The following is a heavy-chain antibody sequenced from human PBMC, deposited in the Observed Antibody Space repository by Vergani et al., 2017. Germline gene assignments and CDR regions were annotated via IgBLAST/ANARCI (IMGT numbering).Heavy chain of an antibody. D-gene: IGHD6-19*01. Sequence: QVQLQESGPGLVKSSETLYLTCSVSFDSIRNLDCNWIRQPPGKGLEWIGSIHYSENTNYNPSLKTRVTISVDTSKNQFSLTLTSVTAADTAVYYCASDTLSGQRADRWGQGIMVTVTS. CDR2: IHYSENT. CDR3: ASDTLSGQRADR. CDR1: FDSIRNLD. V-gene: IGHV4-59*11. J-gene: IGHJ5*02.